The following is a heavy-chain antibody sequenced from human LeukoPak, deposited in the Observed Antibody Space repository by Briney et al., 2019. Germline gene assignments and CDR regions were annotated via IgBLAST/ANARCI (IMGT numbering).Heavy chain of an antibody. V-gene: IGHV4-34*01. Sequence: SETLSLTCAVYGVSFSGYYWSWIRQPPGKGLEWIGEINHSGSTNYNPSLKSRVTISVDTSKNQFSLKLSSVTAADTAVYYCARDLPNPYYDFWSGYHNWFDPWGQGTLVTVSS. CDR3: ARDLPNPYYDFWSGYHNWFDP. D-gene: IGHD3-3*01. J-gene: IGHJ5*02. CDR1: GVSFSGYY. CDR2: INHSGST.